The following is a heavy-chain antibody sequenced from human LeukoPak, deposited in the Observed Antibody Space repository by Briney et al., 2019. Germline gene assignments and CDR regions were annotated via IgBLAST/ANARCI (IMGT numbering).Heavy chain of an antibody. V-gene: IGHV3-21*01. Sequence: GGSLRLSCAVSGFTFSSYSMKWVRQAPGKGLEWVSSISSSSSYIYYADSVKGRFTISRDNAKNSLYLQMNSLRAEDTAVYYCARDGAMAGAFDIWGQGTMVTVSS. J-gene: IGHJ3*02. CDR1: GFTFSSYS. CDR3: ARDGAMAGAFDI. D-gene: IGHD5-18*01. CDR2: ISSSSSYI.